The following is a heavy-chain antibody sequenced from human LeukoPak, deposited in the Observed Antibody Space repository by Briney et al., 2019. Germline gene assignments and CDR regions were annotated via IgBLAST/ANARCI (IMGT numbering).Heavy chain of an antibody. J-gene: IGHJ3*02. CDR1: GYTFTSYG. CDR3: ARDHSSSGWYRDAFDI. CDR2: ISAYNGYT. Sequence: ASVKVSCKASGYTFTSYGISWVRQAPGQGLEWMGWISAYNGYTNYAQKFQGRVTITADESTSTAYMELSSLRSEDTAVYYCARDHSSSGWYRDAFDIWGQGTMVTVSS. V-gene: IGHV1-18*01. D-gene: IGHD6-19*01.